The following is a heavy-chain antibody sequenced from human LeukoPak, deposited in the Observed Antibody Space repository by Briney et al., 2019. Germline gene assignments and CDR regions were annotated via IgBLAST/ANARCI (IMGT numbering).Heavy chain of an antibody. V-gene: IGHV4-34*01. CDR3: ARNRADGSGTYYERNPLNFDS. CDR2: INHSGST. D-gene: IGHD3-10*01. CDR1: TGSFSGYY. Sequence: SETLSLTCAVYTGSFSGYYWTWIRQPPGKGLEWIGEINHSGSTNCNPSLKSRITLSADTSKNQFSLKVGSVTAADTAIYYCARNRADGSGTYYERNPLNFDSWGQGTLVTVSS. J-gene: IGHJ4*01.